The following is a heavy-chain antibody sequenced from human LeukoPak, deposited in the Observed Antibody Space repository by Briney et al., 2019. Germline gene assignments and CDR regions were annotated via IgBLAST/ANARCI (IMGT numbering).Heavy chain of an antibody. CDR3: ARTSAISSGYYPGITNWFDP. J-gene: IGHJ5*02. D-gene: IGHD6-19*01. CDR1: GGSMSRYH. CDR2: IYDSGVT. V-gene: IGHV4-4*08. Sequence: SETLSLTCTVSGGSMSRYHWTWIRQSPGKGLEWIAYIYDSGVTNYNPSLKSRVTISVDTSKNQFSLKLSSVTAADTAVYYCARTSAISSGYYPGITNWFDPWGQGTLVTVSS.